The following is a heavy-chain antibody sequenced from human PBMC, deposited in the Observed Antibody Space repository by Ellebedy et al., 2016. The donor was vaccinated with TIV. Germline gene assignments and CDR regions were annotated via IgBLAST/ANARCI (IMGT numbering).Heavy chain of an antibody. CDR2: ISHTGSRT. D-gene: IGHD3-22*01. Sequence: GESLKISCAASGFTFSSFAMTWVRQAPGRGLEWVSTISHTGSRTYYTDSVEGRFIISRDNSKKTLYMQMNSLRAEDTDVYYCAKGRGGGSDSSAPRYYFDYWGLGTLVTVSS. J-gene: IGHJ4*02. CDR3: AKGRGGGSDSSAPRYYFDY. CDR1: GFTFSSFA. V-gene: IGHV3-23*01.